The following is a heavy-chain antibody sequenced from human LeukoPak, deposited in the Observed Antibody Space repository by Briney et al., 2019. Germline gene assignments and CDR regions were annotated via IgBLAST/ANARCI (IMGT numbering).Heavy chain of an antibody. D-gene: IGHD3-22*01. J-gene: IGHJ4*02. CDR2: ISAYNGNT. CDR1: GYTFTSYG. Sequence: ASVRVSCKASGYTFTSYGISWVRQAPGQGLEWMGWISAYNGNTNYAQKLQGRVTMTTDTSTGTAYVELRSLRSDDTAVYYCARDHPFPYYYDSSGYPRADYWGQGTLVTVSS. V-gene: IGHV1-18*01. CDR3: ARDHPFPYYYDSSGYPRADY.